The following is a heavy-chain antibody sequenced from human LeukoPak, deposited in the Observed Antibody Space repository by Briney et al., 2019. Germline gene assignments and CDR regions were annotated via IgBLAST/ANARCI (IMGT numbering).Heavy chain of an antibody. CDR2: ISGSGGST. Sequence: GGSLRLSCAASGFTFSSYAMSWVRQAPGKGLEWVSAISGSGGSTYYADSVKGRFTISRDNSKNTLYLQMNSLRAEDTAVYYYAKPVYDFWGGYYDYWGQGTLVTVSS. V-gene: IGHV3-23*01. J-gene: IGHJ4*02. D-gene: IGHD3-3*01. CDR3: AKPVYDFWGGYYDY. CDR1: GFTFSSYA.